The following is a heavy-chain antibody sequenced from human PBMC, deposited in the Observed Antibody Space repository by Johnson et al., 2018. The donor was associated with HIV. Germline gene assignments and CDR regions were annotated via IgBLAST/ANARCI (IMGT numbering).Heavy chain of an antibody. V-gene: IGHV3-23*04. Sequence: VQLVESGGGLVKPGGSLRLSCAASGFTFSDAWMNWVRQAPGKGLEWVSAISGSGGSTCYADSVKGRFTISRDNSKNTLYLQMNSLRAEDTAVYYCVREHRADESFDLWGQGTMVTVSS. CDR3: VREHRADESFDL. CDR2: ISGSGGST. CDR1: GFTFSDAW. J-gene: IGHJ3*01. D-gene: IGHD1-14*01.